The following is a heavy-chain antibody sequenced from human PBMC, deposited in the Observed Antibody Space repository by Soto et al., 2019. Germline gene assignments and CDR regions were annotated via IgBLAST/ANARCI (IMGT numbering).Heavy chain of an antibody. D-gene: IGHD6-13*01. J-gene: IGHJ5*02. Sequence: ASVKVSCKASGYTFTSYGISWVRQAPGQGLEWMGWISAYNGNTNYAQKLQGRVTMTTDTSTSTAYMELRSLRSDDTAVYYCARELEQQLVPWFDPWGQGTLVTVSS. CDR3: ARELEQQLVPWFDP. CDR1: GYTFTSYG. CDR2: ISAYNGNT. V-gene: IGHV1-18*01.